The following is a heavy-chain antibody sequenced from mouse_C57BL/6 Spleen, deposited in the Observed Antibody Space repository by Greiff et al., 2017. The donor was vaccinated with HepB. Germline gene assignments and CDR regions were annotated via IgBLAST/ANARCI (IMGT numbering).Heavy chain of an antibody. CDR2: INPSSGYT. D-gene: IGHD1-1*01. CDR3: ARWGITTVVADYFDY. J-gene: IGHJ2*01. Sequence: VQLQQSGAELARPGASVKMSCKASGYTFTSYTMHWVKQRPGQGLEWIGYINPSSGYTKYNQKFKDKATLTADKSSSTAYMQLSSLTSEDSAVYYFARWGITTVVADYFDYWGQGTTLTVSS. V-gene: IGHV1-4*01. CDR1: GYTFTSYT.